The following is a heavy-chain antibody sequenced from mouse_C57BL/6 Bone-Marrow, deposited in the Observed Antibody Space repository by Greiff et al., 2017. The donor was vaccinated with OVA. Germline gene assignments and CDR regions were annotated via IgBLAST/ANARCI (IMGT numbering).Heavy chain of an antibody. CDR3: ARWRGDITTVVSPFDY. J-gene: IGHJ2*01. D-gene: IGHD1-1*01. CDR1: GYTFTSYG. Sequence: VQLVESGAELARPGASVKLSCKASGYTFTSYGISWVKQRTGQGLEWIGEIYPRSGNTYYNEKFKGKATLTADKSSSTAYMELRSLTSEDSAVYFCARWRGDITTVVSPFDYWGQGTTLTVSS. V-gene: IGHV1-81*01. CDR2: IYPRSGNT.